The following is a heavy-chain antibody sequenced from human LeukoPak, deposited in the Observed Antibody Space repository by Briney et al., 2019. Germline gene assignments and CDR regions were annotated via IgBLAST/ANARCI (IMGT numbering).Heavy chain of an antibody. D-gene: IGHD3-10*01. CDR2: IYYSGST. J-gene: IGHJ5*02. CDR3: ARADYGSGSRFDP. V-gene: IGHV4-59*01. CDR1: GGSISSYY. Sequence: PSETLSLTCTVSGGSISSYYWSRIRQPPGKGLEWIGYIYYSGSTNYNPSLKSRVTISVDTSKNQFSLKLSSVTAADTTVYYCARADYGSGSRFDPWGQGTLVTVSS.